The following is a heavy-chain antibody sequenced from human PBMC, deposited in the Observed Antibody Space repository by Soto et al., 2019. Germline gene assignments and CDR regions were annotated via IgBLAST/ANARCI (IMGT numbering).Heavy chain of an antibody. CDR3: ARHAYYGSGSRYYYYYGMDV. V-gene: IGHV5-10-1*01. Sequence: GESLKISCKGPGYSFTSYWISWVRQMPGKGLEWMGRIDPSDSYTNYSPSFQGHVTISADKSISTAYLQWSSLKASDTAMYYCARHAYYGSGSRYYYYYGMDVWGQGTTVTVSS. CDR1: GYSFTSYW. CDR2: IDPSDSYT. D-gene: IGHD3-10*01. J-gene: IGHJ6*02.